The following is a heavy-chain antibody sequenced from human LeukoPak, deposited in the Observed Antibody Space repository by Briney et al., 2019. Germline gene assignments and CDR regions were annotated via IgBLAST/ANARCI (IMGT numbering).Heavy chain of an antibody. CDR1: GGSFSGYY. CDR3: ARSGDYDSRVYYYYYYMDV. D-gene: IGHD3-22*01. CDR2: INHSGST. Sequence: SETLSLTCAVYGGSFSGYYWSWIRQPPGKGLEWIGEINHSGSTNYNPSLKSRVTISVDTSKNQFSLKLSSVTAADTAVYYCARSGDYDSRVYYYYYYMDVWGKGTTVTVSS. V-gene: IGHV4-34*01. J-gene: IGHJ6*03.